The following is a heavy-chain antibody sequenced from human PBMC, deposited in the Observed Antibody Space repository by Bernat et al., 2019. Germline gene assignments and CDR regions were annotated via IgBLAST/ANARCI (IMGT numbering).Heavy chain of an antibody. CDR2: IRYDGSNK. CDR1: GFTFSSYG. Sequence: QVQLVESGGGVVQPGRSLRLSCAASGFTFSSYGMHWVRQAPGKGLEWVAVIRYDGSNKYYADSVKGRFTISRDNSKNTLYLQMNSLRAEDTAVYYCARDPINPAFTPAYWFDPWGQGTLVTVSS. CDR3: ARDPINPAFTPAYWFDP. J-gene: IGHJ5*02. V-gene: IGHV3-30*19.